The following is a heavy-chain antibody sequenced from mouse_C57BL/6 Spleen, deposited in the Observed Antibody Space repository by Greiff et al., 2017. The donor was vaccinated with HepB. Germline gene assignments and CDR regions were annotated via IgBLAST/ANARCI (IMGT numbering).Heavy chain of an antibody. CDR1: GYTFTSYW. V-gene: IGHV1-74*01. D-gene: IGHD2-3*01. J-gene: IGHJ2*01. Sequence: QVQLKQPGAELVKPGASVKVSCKASGYTFTSYWMHWVKQRPGQGLEWIGRIHPSDSDTNYNQKFKGKATLTVAKSSSTAYMQLSSLTSEDSAVYYCAIEPYDGYSFDYWGQGTTLTVSS. CDR2: IHPSDSDT. CDR3: AIEPYDGYSFDY.